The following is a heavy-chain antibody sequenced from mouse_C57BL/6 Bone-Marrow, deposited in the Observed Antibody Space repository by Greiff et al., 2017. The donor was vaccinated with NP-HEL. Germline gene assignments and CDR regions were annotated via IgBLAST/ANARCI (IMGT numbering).Heavy chain of an antibody. CDR3: AGVSTMVTWFTS. J-gene: IGHJ3*01. V-gene: IGHV1-59*01. CDR2: IDPSDSYT. CDR1: GYTFTSYW. Sequence: QVQLQQPGAELVRPGTSVKLSCKASGYTFTSYWMHWVKQRPGQGLEWIGGIDPSDSYTNYNQKFKGKATLTVDTSSSTAYMQLSSLTSEDSAVYYSAGVSTMVTWFTSWGQGTLITVSA. D-gene: IGHD2-2*01.